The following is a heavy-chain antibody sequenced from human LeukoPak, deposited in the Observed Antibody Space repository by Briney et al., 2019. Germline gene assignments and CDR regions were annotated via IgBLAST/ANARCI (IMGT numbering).Heavy chain of an antibody. CDR1: GYTFTGYY. D-gene: IGHD3-10*01. CDR3: ARDVGRSYYGSGSYPRYIDY. Sequence: GASVKVSCKASGYTFTGYYMHWVRQAPGQGLEWMGWINPKSGSTNYAQKFQGRVTMTRDTSISTAYMELSRLRSDDTAVYYCARDVGRSYYGSGSYPRYIDYWGQGTLVTVSS. J-gene: IGHJ4*02. V-gene: IGHV1-2*02. CDR2: INPKSGST.